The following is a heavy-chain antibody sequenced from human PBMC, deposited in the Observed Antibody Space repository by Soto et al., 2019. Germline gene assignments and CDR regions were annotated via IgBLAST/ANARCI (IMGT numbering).Heavy chain of an antibody. V-gene: IGHV4-31*03. Sequence: SETLSLTCTVSGGSISSGGYYWSWIRQHPGKGLEWIGYIYYSGSTYYNPSLKSRVTISVDTSKDQLSLKLSSVTAADTAVYYCARSPRSRVVVPAPSFDPWGQGTLVTVSS. D-gene: IGHD2-2*01. CDR3: ARSPRSRVVVPAPSFDP. CDR1: GGSISSGGYY. CDR2: IYYSGST. J-gene: IGHJ5*02.